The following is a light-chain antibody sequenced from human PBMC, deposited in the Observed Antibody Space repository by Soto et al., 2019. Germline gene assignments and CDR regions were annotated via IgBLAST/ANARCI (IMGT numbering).Light chain of an antibody. CDR2: WAS. Sequence: DIVMTQSPDSLAVSLGERATINCKSSQSVLYSSNNKNYLAWYQQKPGQPPKLLIYWASTRESGVPDRFSGSGSGTDSTPTTTTLQAEDVAVYYVQHYYYTPAWTFGQGPKVEIK. CDR3: QHYYYTPAWT. J-gene: IGKJ1*01. V-gene: IGKV4-1*01. CDR1: QSVLYSSNNKNY.